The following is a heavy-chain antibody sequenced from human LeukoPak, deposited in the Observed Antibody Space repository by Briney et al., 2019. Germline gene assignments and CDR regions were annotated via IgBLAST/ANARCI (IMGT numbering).Heavy chain of an antibody. V-gene: IGHV3-7*01. CDR3: ARDRDSGYAPDDY. J-gene: IGHJ4*02. CDR2: IKQDGSEK. D-gene: IGHD5-12*01. CDR1: GFTFSSYW. Sequence: GGSLRLSCAASGFTFSSYWLSWVRQAPGKGLEWVANIKQDGSEKYYVDSVKGGFTISRDNAKNSLYLQMNSLRAEDTAVYYCARDRDSGYAPDDYWGQGTLVTVSS.